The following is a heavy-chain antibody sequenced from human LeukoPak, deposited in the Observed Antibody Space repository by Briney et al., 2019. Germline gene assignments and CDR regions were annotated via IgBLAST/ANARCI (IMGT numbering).Heavy chain of an antibody. CDR2: ISGSGGNT. V-gene: IGHV3-23*01. CDR3: AKDRAPIAVAGTPYYFDY. D-gene: IGHD6-19*01. Sequence: GGSLRLSCAASGFTFSSYAMSWVRQAPGKGLEWVSTISGSGGNTYYADSVKGRFTISRDNSKNTLYLQMNSLRAEDTAVYYCAKDRAPIAVAGTPYYFDYWGQGTLVTVSS. CDR1: GFTFSSYA. J-gene: IGHJ4*02.